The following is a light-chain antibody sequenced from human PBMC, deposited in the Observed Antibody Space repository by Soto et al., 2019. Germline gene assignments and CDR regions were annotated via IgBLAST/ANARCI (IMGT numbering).Light chain of an antibody. CDR1: SSDIGHYDY. CDR2: HVT. J-gene: IGLJ1*01. CDR3: CSLSTSHTYV. V-gene: IGLV2-14*03. Sequence: QSALTQPASVSGSPGQSITISCTGTSSDIGHYDYVSWYQQHPGKAPKLMIYHVTYRPSGVSNRYSGSKSGNSASLTISGLRADDEADSYCCSLSTSHTYVSGSGTKLTVL.